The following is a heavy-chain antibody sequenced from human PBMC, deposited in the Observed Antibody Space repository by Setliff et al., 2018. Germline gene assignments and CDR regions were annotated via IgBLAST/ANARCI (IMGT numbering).Heavy chain of an antibody. V-gene: IGHV4-39*01. CDR3: ARTGTYRYFDY. CDR1: GASLNSGTYY. J-gene: IGHJ4*02. D-gene: IGHD1-1*01. CDR2: IYYRGDT. Sequence: SETLSLTCTVSGASLNSGTYYWGWIRQPPGKGLEWIGRIYYRGDTYYNASLKGRLTISVDTAQNQFSLRLTSVTAADTVVYYCARTGTYRYFDYWGQGALVTVSS.